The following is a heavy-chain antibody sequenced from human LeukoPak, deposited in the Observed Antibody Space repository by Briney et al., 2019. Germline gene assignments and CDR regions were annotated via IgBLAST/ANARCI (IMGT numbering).Heavy chain of an antibody. CDR2: INPNSGST. CDR1: GYTFTGYD. V-gene: IGHV1-2*02. Sequence: ASVKVSCKASGYTFTGYDIHWVRQAPGPGLEWMGWINPNSGSTDYAQKFQGSVTMTRDTSISTAYMELSRLRSEDPAVYSCAGERASHQLLDWVAPWGKGTPVTVSS. CDR3: AGERASHQLLDWVAP. D-gene: IGHD1-1*01. J-gene: IGHJ5*02.